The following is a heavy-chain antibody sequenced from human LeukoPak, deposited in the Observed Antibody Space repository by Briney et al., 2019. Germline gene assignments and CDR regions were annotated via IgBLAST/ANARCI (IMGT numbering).Heavy chain of an antibody. V-gene: IGHV3-7*01. D-gene: IGHD3-22*01. CDR2: IGQDGTET. CDR3: AIPSSYDGSRYYHAY. J-gene: IGHJ4*02. CDR1: GISFASYW. Sequence: GGSLRLSCAASGISFASYWATWVRQAPGKGLEWVANIGQDGTETVYVGSVKGRFTISRDNARKLLFLQMNSLRADDTAVYYCAIPSSYDGSRYYHAYWGQGTLVSVSS.